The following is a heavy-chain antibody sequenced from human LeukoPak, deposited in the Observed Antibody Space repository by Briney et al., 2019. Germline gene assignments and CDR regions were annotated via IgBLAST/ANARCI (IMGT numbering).Heavy chain of an antibody. V-gene: IGHV1-8*03. CDR1: GYTFTSYD. CDR2: MNPNSGNT. Sequence: ASVKVSCKASGYTFTSYDINWVRQATGQGLEWMGWMNPNSGNTGYAQKFQGRVTITRNTSISTAYMELSSLRSEDTAVYYCARMGKLQYHNWFDPWGQGTLVTVSS. J-gene: IGHJ5*02. D-gene: IGHD4-11*01. CDR3: ARMGKLQYHNWFDP.